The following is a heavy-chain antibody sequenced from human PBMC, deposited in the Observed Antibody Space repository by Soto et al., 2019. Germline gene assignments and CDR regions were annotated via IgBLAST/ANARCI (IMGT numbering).Heavy chain of an antibody. CDR3: AREAHSRYYFDY. V-gene: IGHV1-46*01. CDR2: INPSSGST. Sequence: ASVKVSCKASGYTFSGNYMHWARQAPGQGLEWMGVINPSSGSTSYAQKFQGRVTMTRDAPTSTVYMELSSLRSEDTAVYYCAREAHSRYYFDYWGQGTLVTVSS. CDR1: GYTFSGNY. J-gene: IGHJ4*02.